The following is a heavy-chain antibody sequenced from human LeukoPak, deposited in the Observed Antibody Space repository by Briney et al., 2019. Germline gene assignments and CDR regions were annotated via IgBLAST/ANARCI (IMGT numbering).Heavy chain of an antibody. CDR2: ISGSGGST. J-gene: IGHJ6*03. Sequence: GGSLRLSCAASGFTFSSYAMSWVRQAPGKGLEWVSAISGSGGSTYYADSVKGRFTISRDNSKNTLYLQMNSLRAEDTAEYYCAKDGTYYDFWSGYYQYYYYYYMDVWGKGTTVTVSS. V-gene: IGHV3-23*01. D-gene: IGHD3-3*01. CDR1: GFTFSSYA. CDR3: AKDGTYYDFWSGYYQYYYYYYMDV.